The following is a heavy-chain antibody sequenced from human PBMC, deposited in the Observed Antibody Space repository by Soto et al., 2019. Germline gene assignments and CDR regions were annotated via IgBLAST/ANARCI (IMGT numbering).Heavy chain of an antibody. V-gene: IGHV1-18*01. CDR2: ISAYNGNT. D-gene: IGHD2-2*02. CDR1: GYTFTSYG. Sequence: QVQLVQSGAEVKKPGASVKVSCKASGYTFTSYGISWVRQAPGQGLEWMGWISAYNGNTNYAQKLQGRVTMTTDTSTSTAYMELRSPRSDDTAVYYCARVPPNRRLNIPWFDPWGQGTLVTVSS. J-gene: IGHJ5*02. CDR3: ARVPPNRRLNIPWFDP.